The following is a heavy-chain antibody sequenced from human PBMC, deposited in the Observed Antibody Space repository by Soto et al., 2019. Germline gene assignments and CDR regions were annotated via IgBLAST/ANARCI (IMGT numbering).Heavy chain of an antibody. Sequence: SETLSLTCTVSGGSISSSSCHWGWIRQPPGKGLEWIGSIYYSGNTYYNPSLKSRVTVSVDTSKNQFSLKLSSVTAADTAVYYCARHPSDFWFDPWGQGTLVTVSS. CDR3: ARHPSDFWFDP. J-gene: IGHJ5*02. CDR1: GGSISSSSCH. V-gene: IGHV4-39*01. CDR2: IYYSGNT. D-gene: IGHD2-21*02.